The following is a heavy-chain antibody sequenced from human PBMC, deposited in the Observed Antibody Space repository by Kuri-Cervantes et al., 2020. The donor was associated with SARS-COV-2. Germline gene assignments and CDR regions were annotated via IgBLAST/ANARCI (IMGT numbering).Heavy chain of an antibody. CDR1: GGSISSYY. CDR3: ARSVNGFWSGYAVSLSTNYFDY. Sequence: SETLSLTCTVSGGSISSYYWSWIRQPPGKGLEWIGSIYYSGSTYYNPSLKSRVTISVDTSKNQFSLKLSSVTAADTAVYYCARSVNGFWSGYAVSLSTNYFDYWGQGTLVTVSS. D-gene: IGHD3-3*01. V-gene: IGHV4-39*01. J-gene: IGHJ4*02. CDR2: IYYSGST.